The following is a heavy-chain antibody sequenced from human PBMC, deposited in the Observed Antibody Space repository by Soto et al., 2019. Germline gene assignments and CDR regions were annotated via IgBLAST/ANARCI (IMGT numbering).Heavy chain of an antibody. Sequence: EVQLVESGGGLVKPGGFLRLSCAASGFTFNTYDMNWVLQAPGKGLEWVSSITASSAYIYYADSVRGRITTSRDNAKNSLFLQMHSLRAEDTAVYYCVRSGTARLLRHSWFDTWGQGTLVTVSS. CDR3: VRSGTARLLRHSWFDT. CDR2: ITASSAYI. J-gene: IGHJ5*02. D-gene: IGHD2-21*01. CDR1: GFTFNTYD. V-gene: IGHV3-21*01.